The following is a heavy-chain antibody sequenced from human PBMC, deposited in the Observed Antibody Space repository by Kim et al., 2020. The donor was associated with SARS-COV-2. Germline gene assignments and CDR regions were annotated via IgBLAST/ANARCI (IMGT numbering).Heavy chain of an antibody. J-gene: IGHJ4*01. D-gene: IGHD3-22*01. CDR3: AKSERITMIVMITLIGY. Sequence: VKGRFTISRDNSKDTLYLQMNSLRAEDTTVYYCAKSERITMIVMITLIGYWGHGTLVTVSS. V-gene: IGHV3-23*02.